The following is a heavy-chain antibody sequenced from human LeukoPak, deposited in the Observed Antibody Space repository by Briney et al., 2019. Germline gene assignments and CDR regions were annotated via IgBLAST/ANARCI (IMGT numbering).Heavy chain of an antibody. CDR2: INPNSGGT. CDR1: GYTFTGYY. J-gene: IGHJ6*03. Sequence: EASVKVSCKASGYTFTGYYMHWVRQAPGQGLEWMGWINPNSGGTNYAQKFQGRVTMTRDTSISTAYMGLSRLRSDDTAVYYCARDRVLLWFGELPNYYYYYYMDVWGKGTTVTVSS. D-gene: IGHD3-10*01. CDR3: ARDRVLLWFGELPNYYYYYYMDV. V-gene: IGHV1-2*02.